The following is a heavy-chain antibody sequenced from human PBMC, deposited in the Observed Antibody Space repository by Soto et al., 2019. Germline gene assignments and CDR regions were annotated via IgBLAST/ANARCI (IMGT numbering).Heavy chain of an antibody. D-gene: IGHD1-26*01. CDR2: IHPSGQPI. CDR3: ARRASR. CDR1: GFTFSSPE. Sequence: EVQLVESGGGLIQPGGSLRLSCAASGFTFSSPEMYWVRQAPGKGLEWVSYIHPSGQPIFYADSVKGRFTISRDNAKNSLYLQMSSLRAEDSAVYYCARRASRWGQGTMVTVSS. V-gene: IGHV3-48*03. J-gene: IGHJ3*01.